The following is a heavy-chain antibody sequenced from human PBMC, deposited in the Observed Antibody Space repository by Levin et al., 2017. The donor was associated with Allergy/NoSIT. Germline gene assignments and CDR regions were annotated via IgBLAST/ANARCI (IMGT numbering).Heavy chain of an antibody. CDR2: IFHAGDT. CDR3: ARDATYSYGSFEH. D-gene: IGHD5-18*01. V-gene: IGHV4-38-2*02. J-gene: IGHJ4*02. Sequence: SKTLSLTCDVSGYSISSGYCWGWIRQPPGKGLECIGSIFHAGDTDYNPALKSRVTISVDTSKNQFSLRLHSVTAADTAVYYCARDATYSYGSFEHWGQGILVTVSS. CDR1: GYSISSGYC.